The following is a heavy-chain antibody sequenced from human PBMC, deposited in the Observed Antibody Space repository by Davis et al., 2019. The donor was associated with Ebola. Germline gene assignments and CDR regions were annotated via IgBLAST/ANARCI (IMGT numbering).Heavy chain of an antibody. CDR1: GFSFGDYA. V-gene: IGHV3-43D*03. J-gene: IGHJ4*02. CDR3: ARASHSGYGDLDY. Sequence: GESLKISCAAAGFSFGDYAMHWVRQAPGKGLEWVSLVSWDGRSTAYADSVRDRFSISRDNSRNFLYLQMTGLRAEDTALYYCARASHSGYGDLDYWGQGTLVTVSS. CDR2: VSWDGRST. D-gene: IGHD4-17*01.